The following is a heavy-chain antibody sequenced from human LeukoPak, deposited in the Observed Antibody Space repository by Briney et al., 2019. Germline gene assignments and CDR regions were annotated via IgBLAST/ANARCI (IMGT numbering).Heavy chain of an antibody. V-gene: IGHV3-21*04. Sequence: PGGSLRLSCAASGFTFSSYSVNWVRQAPGKGLEWVSSISSSSSYIYYADSVKGRFTISRDNAKNSLYLQMNSLRAEDTALYYCAKMVGNGYNIRHFQHWGQGTLVTVSS. J-gene: IGHJ1*01. D-gene: IGHD5-24*01. CDR2: ISSSSSYI. CDR3: AKMVGNGYNIRHFQH. CDR1: GFTFSSYS.